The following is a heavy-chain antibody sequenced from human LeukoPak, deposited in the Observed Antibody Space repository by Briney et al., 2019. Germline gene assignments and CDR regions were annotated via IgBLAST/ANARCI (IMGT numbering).Heavy chain of an antibody. CDR2: ISAYNGDT. CDR3: ARDMDNCFDP. D-gene: IGHD3-10*01. J-gene: IGHJ5*02. Sequence: GASVKVSRKASGYTFSTYGISWVRQAPGLGLEWMGWISAYNGDTNYAQKFQDRVTMTTDTSTSTAYMELRSLRSDDTAIYYCARDMDNCFDPWGQGTLVTVSS. V-gene: IGHV1-18*01. CDR1: GYTFSTYG.